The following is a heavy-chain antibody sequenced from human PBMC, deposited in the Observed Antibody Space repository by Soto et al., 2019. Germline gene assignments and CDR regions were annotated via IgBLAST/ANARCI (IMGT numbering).Heavy chain of an antibody. CDR1: GYTFHDYW. D-gene: IGHD5-12*01. J-gene: IGHJ5*02. Sequence: EVQLVQSGSEVIQPGESLRISCKGSGYTFHDYWIAWLRQMPGKGLEWMGIIYPGDSDARYSPSFQGQVTMSTDKSLTAAYLQWSSLKASDTATSFCARVSRGIYPIINWFDPWGQGTLVTVS. V-gene: IGHV5-51*01. CDR3: ARVSRGIYPIINWFDP. CDR2: IYPGDSDA.